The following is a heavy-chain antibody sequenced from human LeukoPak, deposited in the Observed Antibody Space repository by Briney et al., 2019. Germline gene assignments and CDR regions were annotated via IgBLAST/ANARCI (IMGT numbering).Heavy chain of an antibody. CDR2: MYHSGST. V-gene: IGHV4-38-2*02. D-gene: IGHD2-2*01. CDR1: GYSISSGHY. Sequence: SETLSLTCTVSGYSISSGHYWGWIRQPPGKGLEWIGSMYHSGSTYYNPPLKSRVTISEDTSKNQFSLKLRSVTAADTAVYYCARGSYCSSTSCRNDAFDIWGQGTMVTVSS. J-gene: IGHJ3*02. CDR3: ARGSYCSSTSCRNDAFDI.